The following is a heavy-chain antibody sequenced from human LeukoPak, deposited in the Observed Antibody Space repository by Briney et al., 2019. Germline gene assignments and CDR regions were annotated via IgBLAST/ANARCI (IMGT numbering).Heavy chain of an antibody. CDR3: ARPKTFLEWLLLDY. J-gene: IGHJ4*02. V-gene: IGHV3-30-3*01. CDR1: GFTFSSYA. Sequence: GGSLRLSCAASGFTFSSYAMHWVRQAPGKGLEWVAVISYDGSNKYNADSVKGRFTISRDNSKNTLYLQMNSLRAEDTAVYYCARPKTFLEWLLLDYWGQGTLVTVSS. CDR2: ISYDGSNK. D-gene: IGHD3-3*02.